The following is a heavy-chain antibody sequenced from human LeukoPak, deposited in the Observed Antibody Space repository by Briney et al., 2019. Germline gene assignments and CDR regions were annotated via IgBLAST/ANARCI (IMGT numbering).Heavy chain of an antibody. CDR2: ISYDGSNK. Sequence: GGSLRLSCAASGFTFSSYAMHWVRQAPGKGLGWVAVISYDGSNKYYADSVKGRFTISRDNSKNTLYLQMNSLRAEDTAVYYCARRGTPIDYWGQGTLVTVSS. V-gene: IGHV3-30*04. CDR3: ARRGTPIDY. D-gene: IGHD1-14*01. J-gene: IGHJ4*02. CDR1: GFTFSSYA.